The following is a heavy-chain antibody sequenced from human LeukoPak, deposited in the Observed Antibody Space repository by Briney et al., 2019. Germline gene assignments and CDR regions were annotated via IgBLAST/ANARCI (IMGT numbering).Heavy chain of an antibody. Sequence: GGSLRLSCAASGFTFSSYGMHWVRQAPGKGLEWVAVIWYDGSNKYYADSVKGRFTISRDNSKNTLYLQMNSLRAEDTAVYYCARKLMVRGVITPNYYYMDVWGKGTTVTVSS. V-gene: IGHV3-33*01. J-gene: IGHJ6*03. CDR1: GFTFSSYG. CDR2: IWYDGSNK. CDR3: ARKLMVRGVITPNYYYMDV. D-gene: IGHD3-10*01.